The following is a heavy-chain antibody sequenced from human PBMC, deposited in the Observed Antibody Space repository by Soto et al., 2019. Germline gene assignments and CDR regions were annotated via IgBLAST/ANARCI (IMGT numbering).Heavy chain of an antibody. CDR2: INSVASYV. CDR3: TRDRSSFMRGRIRGPYGGLDV. V-gene: IGHV3-21*01. Sequence: QLVESGGGLVKPGGSLRVSCAASRFAFSSYSMHWVRQAPMKGLEWVASINSVASYVYYADSVEGRFTISRDNAKNSVYLHMNSLRAEDTAVYYCTRDRSSFMRGRIRGPYGGLDVWGQGTTVLVS. CDR1: RFAFSSYS. J-gene: IGHJ6*02. D-gene: IGHD3-10*01.